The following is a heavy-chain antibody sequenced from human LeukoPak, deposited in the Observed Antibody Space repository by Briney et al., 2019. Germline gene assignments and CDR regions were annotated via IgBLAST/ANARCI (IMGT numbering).Heavy chain of an antibody. D-gene: IGHD6-6*01. CDR1: GGTFSSYA. CDR2: IIPIFGTA. V-gene: IGHV1-69*13. J-gene: IGHJ4*02. CDR3: ASQHRSSSSPDY. Sequence: GASVKVSCKASGGTFSSYAISWVRQAPGQGLEWMGGIIPIFGTANYAQKFQGRVTITADESTSTAYMELSSLRSEDTAVYYCASQHRSSSSPDYWGQGTLVTVSS.